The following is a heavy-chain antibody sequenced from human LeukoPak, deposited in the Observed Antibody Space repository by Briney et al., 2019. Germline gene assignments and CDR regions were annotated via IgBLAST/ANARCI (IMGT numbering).Heavy chain of an antibody. CDR2: ISAYNGNT. D-gene: IGHD3-10*01. Sequence: ASVKVSCKASGYTFTSYGISWVRQAPGQGLEWMGWISAYNGNTNYAQKLQGRVTMTTDTSTSTAYMELRSLRSDDTAVYYCATDRGSRGGSYFDYWGQGTLVTVSS. V-gene: IGHV1-18*01. J-gene: IGHJ4*02. CDR3: ATDRGSRGGSYFDY. CDR1: GYTFTSYG.